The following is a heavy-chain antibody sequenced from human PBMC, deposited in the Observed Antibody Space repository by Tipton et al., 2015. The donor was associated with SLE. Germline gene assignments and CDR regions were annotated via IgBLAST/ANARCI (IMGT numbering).Heavy chain of an antibody. CDR3: ARFDYSNWDDY. CDR2: IYYSGST. D-gene: IGHD4-11*01. J-gene: IGHJ4*02. CDR1: GYSFTMYW. Sequence: QLVQSGVEVKRPGDSLKISCKGSGYSFTMYWIGWVRQMPGKGLEWIGYIYYSGSTYYNPSLQSRLTMSVDTSRNQFSLKLTSVTAADTAVYFCARFDYSNWDDYWGQGTLVTVSS. V-gene: IGHV5-51*06.